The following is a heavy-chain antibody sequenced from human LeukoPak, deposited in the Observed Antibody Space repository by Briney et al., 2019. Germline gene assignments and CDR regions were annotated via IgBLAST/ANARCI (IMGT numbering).Heavy chain of an antibody. D-gene: IGHD3-10*01. CDR1: GFTFSSYG. J-gene: IGHJ5*02. CDR3: AKEMVRGVIKRGNWFDP. CDR2: IRYDGSNK. V-gene: IGHV3-30*02. Sequence: PGGSLRLSCAASGFTFSSYGMHWVRQAPGKGLEWVAFIRYDGSNKYYADSVKGRFTISRDNSKNTLYLQMNSLRAEDTAVYYCAKEMVRGVIKRGNWFDPWRQGTLVTVSS.